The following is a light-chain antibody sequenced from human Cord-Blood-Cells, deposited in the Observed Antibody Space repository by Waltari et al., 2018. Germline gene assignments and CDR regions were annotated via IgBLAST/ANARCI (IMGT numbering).Light chain of an antibody. V-gene: IGKV1-5*03. CDR3: QQYNSYSYT. Sequence: DIQLTQSPSTRSASVVARVTITCRASQSISSWLAWYQQKPGKAPKLLIYEASSLESGVPSRFSGSGSGTEFTLTIISLQPDDFATYYCQQYNSYSYTFGQGTKLEIK. CDR2: EAS. J-gene: IGKJ2*01. CDR1: QSISSW.